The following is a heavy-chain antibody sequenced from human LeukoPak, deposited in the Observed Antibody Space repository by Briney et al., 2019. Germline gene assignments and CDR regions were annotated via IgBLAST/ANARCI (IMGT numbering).Heavy chain of an antibody. V-gene: IGHV5-51*01. CDR1: GYSFTSYW. J-gene: IGHJ4*02. Sequence: PGESLKISCKGSGYSFTSYWIGWVRQMPGKGLEWMGIIYPGDSDTRYSPSFQGQVTISVDKSISTAYLQWSNLKASDTATYYCARHVNSDYWGQGTLVTVSS. CDR2: IYPGDSDT. CDR3: ARHVNSDY.